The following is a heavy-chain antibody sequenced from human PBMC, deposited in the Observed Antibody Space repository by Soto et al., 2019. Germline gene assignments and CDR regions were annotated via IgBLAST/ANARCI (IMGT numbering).Heavy chain of an antibody. V-gene: IGHV3-30*18. J-gene: IGHJ4*02. Sequence: PGWSLRLSFAASGFTFSSYGMHWVRQAPGKGLEWVAVISYDGSNKYYADSVKGRFTISRDNSKNTLYLQMNSLRAEDTAVYYCAKDPDNLGSSGYPSYYFDYWGQGTLVTVSS. CDR2: ISYDGSNK. CDR3: AKDPDNLGSSGYPSYYFDY. CDR1: GFTFSSYG. D-gene: IGHD3-22*01.